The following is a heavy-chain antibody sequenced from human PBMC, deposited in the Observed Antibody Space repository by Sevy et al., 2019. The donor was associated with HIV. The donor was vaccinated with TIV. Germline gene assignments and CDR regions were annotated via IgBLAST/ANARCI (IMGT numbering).Heavy chain of an antibody. V-gene: IGHV6-1*01. D-gene: IGHD3-10*01. CDR1: GDSVSSNSAA. CDR2: TYYRSKWYN. J-gene: IGHJ5*02. Sequence: SQTLSLTCAISGDSVSSNSAAWNWIRQSPSRGLEWLGRTYYRSKWYNDYAVSVKSRITINPDTSKNQLSLQLNSVTPEDTAVYYCARGFLIRGSGSYSWFDPWGQGTLVTVSS. CDR3: ARGFLIRGSGSYSWFDP.